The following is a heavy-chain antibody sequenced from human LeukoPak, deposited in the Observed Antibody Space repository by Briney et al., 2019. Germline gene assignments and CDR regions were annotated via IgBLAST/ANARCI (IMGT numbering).Heavy chain of an antibody. CDR3: ARAVLMVYAT. CDR1: GYTFTGYY. V-gene: IGHV1-2*02. J-gene: IGHJ5*02. CDR2: INPNSGGT. D-gene: IGHD2-8*01. Sequence: ASVKVSCKTSGYTFTGYYLXWVRXAPGQXLEWMGWINPNSGGTNYAQKFQGRVTMTRDTSISTAYMELSRLRSDDTAVYYCARAVLMVYATWGQGTLVTVSS.